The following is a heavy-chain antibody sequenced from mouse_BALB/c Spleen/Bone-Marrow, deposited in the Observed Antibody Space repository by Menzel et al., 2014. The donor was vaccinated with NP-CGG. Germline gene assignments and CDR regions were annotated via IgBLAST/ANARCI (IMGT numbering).Heavy chain of an antibody. CDR3: ASYRLRTYFDY. V-gene: IGHV14-3*02. D-gene: IGHD2-14*01. J-gene: IGHJ2*01. Sequence: EVQLQQSGAELVKPGASVKLSCTASGFNIKDTYIHWVKQRPEQGLEWIGRIDPANGNTKYDPKFQGKATITADTSSNTAYLQLSSLTSEDTAVYYCASYRLRTYFDYWGQRTTLTASS. CDR1: GFNIKDTY. CDR2: IDPANGNT.